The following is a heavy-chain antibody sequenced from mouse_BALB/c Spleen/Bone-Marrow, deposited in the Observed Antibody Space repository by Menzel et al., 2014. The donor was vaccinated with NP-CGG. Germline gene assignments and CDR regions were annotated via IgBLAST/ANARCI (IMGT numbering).Heavy chain of an antibody. CDR2: IDPSDNET. CDR3: ARGGSSPAWFAY. CDR1: GYTFTTHW. J-gene: IGHJ3*01. Sequence: VQLQQSGAELVRPGASVKLSCKASGYTFTTHWVNWIKQRPGQGLEWIGRIDPSDNETHYNQKFKDKAMLTVDKSSNTAYMQLSSLTSEDSAVYYCARGGSSPAWFAYWGQETLVTVSA. V-gene: IGHV1-61*01. D-gene: IGHD1-1*01.